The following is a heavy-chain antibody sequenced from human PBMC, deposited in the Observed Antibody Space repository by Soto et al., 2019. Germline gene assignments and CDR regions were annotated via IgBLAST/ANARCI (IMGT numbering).Heavy chain of an antibody. CDR2: ISSSSSTI. D-gene: IGHD3-10*01. CDR1: GFTFSSYS. V-gene: IGHV3-48*02. J-gene: IGHJ6*02. Sequence: EVQLVESGGGLVQPGGSLRLSCAASGFTFSSYSMNWVRQAPGKGLEWVSYISSSSSTIYYADSVKGRFTISRDNAKNSLYLQMNSLRDEDTAVYYCARDVYGSGSYYKGRGYYYGMDVWGQGTTVTVSS. CDR3: ARDVYGSGSYYKGRGYYYGMDV.